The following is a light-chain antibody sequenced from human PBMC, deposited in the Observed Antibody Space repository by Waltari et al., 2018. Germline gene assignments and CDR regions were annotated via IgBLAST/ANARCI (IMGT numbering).Light chain of an antibody. CDR3: HQNGSAPPYT. Sequence: IVFTQSPGTLSLSPVERAPLSCRASQSVRNGYFAWYQQKPSQATKLLIYAASSRAAGVPDRCSGSGAGTDFTFTVSRLEPDDFAVYYCHQNGSAPPYTFGQGTRLEIK. V-gene: IGKV3-20*01. CDR2: AAS. J-gene: IGKJ2*01. CDR1: QSVRNGY.